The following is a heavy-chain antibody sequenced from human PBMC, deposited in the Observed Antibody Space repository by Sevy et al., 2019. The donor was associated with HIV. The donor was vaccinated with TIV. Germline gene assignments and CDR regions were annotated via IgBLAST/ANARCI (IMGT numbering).Heavy chain of an antibody. V-gene: IGHV3-48*03. J-gene: IGHJ4*02. CDR3: ARDLPPSATTVAHFDY. D-gene: IGHD4-17*01. Sequence: GGSLRLSCVASGFTFSSYEMNWVRQAPGKGLEWVSYITNSGSAEYYSDSVRGRFTISRDYTKNSLYLQMNSLRAEDTALYYCARDLPPSATTVAHFDYWGRGTLVTVSS. CDR1: GFTFSSYE. CDR2: ITNSGSAE.